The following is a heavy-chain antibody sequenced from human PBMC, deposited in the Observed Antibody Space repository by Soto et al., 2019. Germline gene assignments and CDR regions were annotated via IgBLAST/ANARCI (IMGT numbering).Heavy chain of an antibody. CDR3: AKAYFVWSSEQPYYFDS. Sequence: EVQLLDSGGGLVQPGGSLRLSCAASGFTFSNYAMTWVRQGPGKWLAWVSGISGSGGRSYYADAAKGRFTISRDNYKSTLYLQMNSLRAEDTAVYYCAKAYFVWSSEQPYYFDSWGQGTLVTVSS. D-gene: IGHD3-16*01. CDR2: ISGSGGRS. V-gene: IGHV3-23*01. CDR1: GFTFSNYA. J-gene: IGHJ4*02.